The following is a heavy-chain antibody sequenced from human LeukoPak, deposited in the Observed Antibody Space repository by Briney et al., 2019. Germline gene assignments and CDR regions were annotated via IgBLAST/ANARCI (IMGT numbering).Heavy chain of an antibody. Sequence: GASLRLSCAASGFTFSSYAMNWVRQAPGKGLEWLSAISGSGANTYYADSVKGRFTISRDNSKNTTLYLQVNSLRAEDTAIYYCAKRGSGWDYFDYWGQGTLVTVSS. CDR1: GFTFSSYA. V-gene: IGHV3-23*01. CDR2: ISGSGANT. J-gene: IGHJ4*02. CDR3: AKRGSGWDYFDY. D-gene: IGHD6-19*01.